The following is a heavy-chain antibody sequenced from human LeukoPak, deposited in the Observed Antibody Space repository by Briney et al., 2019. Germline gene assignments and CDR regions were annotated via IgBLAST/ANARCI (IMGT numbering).Heavy chain of an antibody. Sequence: PGGSLSLSCAASGFTFSDYYMSWIRQAPGKGLEWVSYISSSGSTIYYANSVKGRFTISRDNAKNSLYLQMNSLRAEDTAVYYCARDWWNDSSGYSSYWGQGTLVTVSS. J-gene: IGHJ4*02. V-gene: IGHV3-11*01. CDR1: GFTFSDYY. CDR2: ISSSGSTI. CDR3: ARDWWNDSSGYSSY. D-gene: IGHD3-22*01.